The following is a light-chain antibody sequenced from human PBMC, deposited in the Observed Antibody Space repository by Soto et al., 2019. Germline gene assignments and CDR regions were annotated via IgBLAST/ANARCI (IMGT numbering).Light chain of an antibody. CDR2: EVT. CDR1: SSDIGRYNY. V-gene: IGLV2-8*01. Sequence: QSALTQPPSASGSLGQSVAISCAGTSSDIGRYNYVSWYQHHPGKAPKLIIYEVTKRPSGVPDRFSGSKSGNTASLTVSGLQAEDEADYYCSSYAGVNPAFGGGTKLTVL. J-gene: IGLJ2*01. CDR3: SSYAGVNPA.